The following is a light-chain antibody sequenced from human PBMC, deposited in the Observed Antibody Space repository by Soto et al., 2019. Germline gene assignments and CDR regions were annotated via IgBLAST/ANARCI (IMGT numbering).Light chain of an antibody. J-gene: IGKJ1*01. CDR1: QSLIYSDGKTY. Sequence: DVVMTQSPLSLPVTLGQPASISCRSSQSLIYSDGKTYLNWFQQRPGQSPRRLIYNVSNRDSGVXDXXSARGAGTDFILKIDRGEAEDVGLCYCMPAAHRPWPFGQGTRVEIK. CDR2: NVS. V-gene: IGKV2-30*01. CDR3: MPAAHRPWP.